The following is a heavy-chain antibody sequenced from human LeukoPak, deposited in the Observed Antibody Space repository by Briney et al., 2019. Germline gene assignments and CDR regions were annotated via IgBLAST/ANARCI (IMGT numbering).Heavy chain of an antibody. CDR2: ISGSGGST. CDR3: AKDQRGYCSSTSCYSGVDY. Sequence: GGSLRLSCAVSGFTFSSYAMSWVRQAPGKGLEWVSAISGSGGSTCYADSVKGRFTISRDNSKIPLYLQMNNMRAEDTAVHYCAKDQRGYCSSTSCYSGVDYWGQGTLVTVPS. J-gene: IGHJ4*02. V-gene: IGHV3-23*01. D-gene: IGHD2-2*02. CDR1: GFTFSSYA.